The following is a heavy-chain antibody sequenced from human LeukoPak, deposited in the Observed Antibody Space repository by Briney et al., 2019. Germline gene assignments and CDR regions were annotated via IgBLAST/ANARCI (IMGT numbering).Heavy chain of an antibody. Sequence: GGSLRLSCAASGFTFSNYWMSWVRQAPGKGREWVANIKQDGSEKYYVNSVKGRFTISRDDAKNSLYLQMNSLRAEDTAIYYCAREDDWNYEDYWGQGTLVTVSS. CDR2: IKQDGSEK. J-gene: IGHJ4*02. D-gene: IGHD1-7*01. CDR3: AREDDWNYEDY. CDR1: GFTFSNYW. V-gene: IGHV3-7*01.